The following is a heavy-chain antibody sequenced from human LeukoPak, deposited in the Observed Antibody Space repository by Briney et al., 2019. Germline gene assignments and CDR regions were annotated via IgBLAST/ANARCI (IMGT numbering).Heavy chain of an antibody. CDR1: GFTFGNYW. V-gene: IGHV3-7*05. J-gene: IGHJ4*02. Sequence: GGSLRLSCVASGFTFGNYWMSWVRQAPGKGLEWVANIKNDGGATYYLDSVKGRFTISRDNAKGSLYLQMDSLRAEDTAVYYCNGPTYWGQGTLVTVSS. D-gene: IGHD2-8*01. CDR3: NGPTY. CDR2: IKNDGGAT.